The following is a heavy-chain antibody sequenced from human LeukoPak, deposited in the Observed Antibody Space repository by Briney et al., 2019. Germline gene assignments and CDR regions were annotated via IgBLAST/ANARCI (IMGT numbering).Heavy chain of an antibody. V-gene: IGHV1-18*01. Sequence: GASVKVSCKASGYTFTSYDINWVRQATGQGLEWMGWISAYNGNTNYAQKLQGRVTMTTDTSTSTAYMELRSLRSDDTAVYYCARDLLDYSKPYFDYWGHGTLVTVSS. CDR1: GYTFTSYD. CDR3: ARDLLDYSKPYFDY. CDR2: ISAYNGNT. D-gene: IGHD4-11*01. J-gene: IGHJ4*01.